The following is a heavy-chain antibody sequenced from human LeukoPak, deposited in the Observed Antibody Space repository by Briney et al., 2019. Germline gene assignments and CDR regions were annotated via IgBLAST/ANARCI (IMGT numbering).Heavy chain of an antibody. Sequence: PGVSLRLSCAASGFTFSSYAMSWVRQDPGKGLEWVSAISGSGGSTYYADSVKGRFTISRDNSKNTLYLQMNSLRAEDTAVYYCAKGPNLGATLNYWGQGTLVTVSS. J-gene: IGHJ4*02. D-gene: IGHD1-26*01. CDR2: ISGSGGST. V-gene: IGHV3-23*01. CDR3: AKGPNLGATLNY. CDR1: GFTFSSYA.